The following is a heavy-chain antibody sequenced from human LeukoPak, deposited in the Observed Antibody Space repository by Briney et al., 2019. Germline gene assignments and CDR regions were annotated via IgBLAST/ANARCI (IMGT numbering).Heavy chain of an antibody. V-gene: IGHV3-30*04. D-gene: IGHD3-22*01. CDR3: ARGGFLGYDSSGTIDY. CDR2: ISYDGSNK. J-gene: IGHJ4*02. CDR1: GFTFSRYA. Sequence: GRSLRLSCAASGFTFSRYAMHWVRQAPGKGLEWVAVISYDGSNKYYADSVKGRFTISRDNSKNTLYLQMNSLRAEDTAVYYCARGGFLGYDSSGTIDYWGQGTLVTVSS.